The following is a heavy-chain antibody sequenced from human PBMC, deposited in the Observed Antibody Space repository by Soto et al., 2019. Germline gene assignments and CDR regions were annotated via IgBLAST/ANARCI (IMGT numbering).Heavy chain of an antibody. CDR3: ARLDSDYDYYYAMEV. J-gene: IGHJ6*02. V-gene: IGHV1-18*01. D-gene: IGHD5-18*01. Sequence: QVQLVQSGAEVKKPGASVKVSCKASGYTFTRYGISWVRQAPGQGLEWVGWISAYNGNTNYAQKLQGRVTMTKDTSTSTVYMELRSLRSDDTAVYYCARLDSDYDYYYAMEVWGQGTTVTVSS. CDR1: GYTFTRYG. CDR2: ISAYNGNT.